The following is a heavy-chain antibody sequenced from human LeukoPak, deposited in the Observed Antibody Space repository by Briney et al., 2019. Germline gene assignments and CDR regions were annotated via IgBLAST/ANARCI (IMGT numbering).Heavy chain of an antibody. V-gene: IGHV3-23*01. CDR1: GFTFSSYA. Sequence: PGRSLRLSCAASGFTFSSYAMSWVRQAPGKGLEWVSAISGSGGSTYYADSVKGRFTISRDNSKNTLYLQMNSLRAEDTAVYYCAKVTPYYDFWSGYPVYFDYWGQGTLVTVSS. CDR2: ISGSGGST. D-gene: IGHD3-3*01. J-gene: IGHJ4*02. CDR3: AKVTPYYDFWSGYPVYFDY.